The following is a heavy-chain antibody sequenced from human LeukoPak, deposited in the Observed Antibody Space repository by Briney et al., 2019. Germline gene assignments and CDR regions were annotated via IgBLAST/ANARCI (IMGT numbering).Heavy chain of an antibody. D-gene: IGHD3-22*01. J-gene: IGHJ6*03. V-gene: IGHV1-2*02. CDR3: ATGAYYDSSGYYLTYYYYYMDV. CDR2: INPNSGGT. Sequence: GASVTVSFKASGYTFTVYYMHWVRQAPGQGLEWMGWINPNSGGTNYAQKFQGRVTITRDTSISTAYMELSSLRSEDTAVYYCATGAYYDSSGYYLTYYYYYMDVWGKGTTVTVSS. CDR1: GYTFTVYY.